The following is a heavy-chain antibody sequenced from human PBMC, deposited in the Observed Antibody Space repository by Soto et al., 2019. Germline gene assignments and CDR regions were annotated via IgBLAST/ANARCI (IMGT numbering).Heavy chain of an antibody. Sequence: QVQLGESGGGVVQPGRSLRLSCAASGFTFSGYGMHWVRQAPGKGLERVAVIWYDGSYQYYADSVKGRFTISRDNSKNTLFLQMSSLRAEDTAVYYCVRDSKGYGSEMTYHYNGMDVWGQGTTVTVSS. CDR2: IWYDGSYQ. CDR3: VRDSKGYGSEMTYHYNGMDV. D-gene: IGHD4-17*01. V-gene: IGHV3-33*01. J-gene: IGHJ6*02. CDR1: GFTFSGYG.